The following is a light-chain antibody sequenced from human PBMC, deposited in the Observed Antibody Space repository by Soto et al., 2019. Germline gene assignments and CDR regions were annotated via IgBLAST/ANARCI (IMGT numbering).Light chain of an antibody. CDR2: GAS. J-gene: IGKJ1*01. CDR3: KQHNNWTQWK. CDR1: QSVSIN. Sequence: MLMTRSRWTLSVSPGERSTLSCRASQSVSINLAWYQQKPGQAPRLLIYGASTRATGIPARFSGSGSVTELTLNISSMKSEDFEVYYCKQHNNWTQWKFGQGKKVDIK. V-gene: IGKV3-15*01.